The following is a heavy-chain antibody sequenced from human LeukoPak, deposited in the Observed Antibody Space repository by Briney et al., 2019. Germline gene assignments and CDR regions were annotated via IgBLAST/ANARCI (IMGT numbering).Heavy chain of an antibody. CDR3: ARSVEGYCSGGSCYSYYYYMDV. J-gene: IGHJ6*03. V-gene: IGHV4-59*01. Sequence: SETLSLTCTASGGSISSYYWSWIRQPPGKGLEWIGYIYYSGSTNYNPSLKSRVTISVDTSKNQFSLKLSSVTAADTAVYYCARSVEGYCSGGSCYSYYYYMDVWGKGTTVTVSS. D-gene: IGHD2-15*01. CDR2: IYYSGST. CDR1: GGSISSYY.